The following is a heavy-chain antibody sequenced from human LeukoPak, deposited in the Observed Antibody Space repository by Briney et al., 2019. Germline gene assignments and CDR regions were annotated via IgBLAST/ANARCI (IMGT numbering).Heavy chain of an antibody. CDR1: GGSISSSSYY. CDR2: IYYSGST. V-gene: IGHV4-39*01. J-gene: IGHJ4*02. CDR3: ATISITMIVVVKDY. Sequence: SETLSLTCTVSGGSISSSSYYWGWVRQPPGKGLEWIGSIYYSGSTYYSPSLKSRVTISVDTSKNQFSLKLSSVTAADTAVYYCATISITMIVVVKDYWGQGTLVTVSS. D-gene: IGHD3-22*01.